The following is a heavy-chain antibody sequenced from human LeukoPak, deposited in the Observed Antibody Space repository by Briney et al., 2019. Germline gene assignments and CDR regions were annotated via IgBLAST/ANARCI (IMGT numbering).Heavy chain of an antibody. D-gene: IGHD4-11*01. CDR2: ISSSSSTI. V-gene: IGHV3-48*04. Sequence: GGSLRLSCAASGFVFSSNSMIWVRQAPGKGLEWVSYISSSSSTIYYADSVKGRFTISRDNAKNSLYLQMNSLRAEDTAVYYCATSRYSNIDYWGQGTLVTVSS. CDR3: ATSRYSNIDY. J-gene: IGHJ4*02. CDR1: GFVFSSNS.